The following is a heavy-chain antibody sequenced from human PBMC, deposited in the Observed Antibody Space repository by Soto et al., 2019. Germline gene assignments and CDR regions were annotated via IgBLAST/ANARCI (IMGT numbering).Heavy chain of an antibody. CDR3: ARDVEKYGWFDP. CDR1: GGSISNSY. D-gene: IGHD2-2*01. V-gene: IGHV4-59*12. J-gene: IGHJ5*02. CDR2: IYYSGFT. Sequence: SETLSLTCNVSGGSISNSYWTWIRQPPGKRLEWIGYIYYSGFTTYNPSLKSRVTMSIDTSKSQFSLKLGSVTSADTAVYYCARDVEKYGWFDPWGQGTLVTVSS.